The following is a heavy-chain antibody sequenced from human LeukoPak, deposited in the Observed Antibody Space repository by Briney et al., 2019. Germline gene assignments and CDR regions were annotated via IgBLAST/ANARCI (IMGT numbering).Heavy chain of an antibody. J-gene: IGHJ4*02. CDR3: AGRWGCGGDCY. Sequence: SQTLSLTCTVSGGSISSGSYYWSWIRQPAGKGLELIGRIYTSGSTNYNPSLKSRVTISVDTSKNQFSLKLSSVTAADTAVYYCAGRWGCGGDCYWDQGTLVTVSS. D-gene: IGHD2-21*01. V-gene: IGHV4-61*02. CDR1: GGSISSGSYY. CDR2: IYTSGST.